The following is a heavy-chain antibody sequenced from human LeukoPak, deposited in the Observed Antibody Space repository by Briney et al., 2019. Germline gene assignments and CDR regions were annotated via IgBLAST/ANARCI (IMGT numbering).Heavy chain of an antibody. J-gene: IGHJ4*02. V-gene: IGHV3-7*01. D-gene: IGHD2-15*01. Sequence: PGGSLRLSCAASGFTFTNYWMTWVRQAPGKGLEWVANTEQDGSGKHYVDSVKGRFTISRDNAKSSLYLQMNSLRAEDTAVYYCARADSAGKIFDYWGQGALVIVPS. CDR3: ARADSAGKIFDY. CDR1: GFTFTNYW. CDR2: TEQDGSGK.